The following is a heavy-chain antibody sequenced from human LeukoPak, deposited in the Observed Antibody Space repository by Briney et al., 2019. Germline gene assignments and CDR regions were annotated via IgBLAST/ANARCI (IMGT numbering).Heavy chain of an antibody. CDR2: IYHSGST. Sequence: PSETLSLTCTVSGGSISSYYWSWIRQPPGKGLEWIGYIYHSGSTYYNPSLKSRVTISVDRSKNQFSLKLSSVTAADTAVYYCARGGAVAGEVYFDYWGQGTLVTVSS. D-gene: IGHD6-19*01. CDR3: ARGGAVAGEVYFDY. V-gene: IGHV4-59*12. CDR1: GGSISSYY. J-gene: IGHJ4*02.